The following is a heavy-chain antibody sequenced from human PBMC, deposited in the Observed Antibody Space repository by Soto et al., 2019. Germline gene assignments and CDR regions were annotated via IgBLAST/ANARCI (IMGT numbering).Heavy chain of an antibody. CDR3: AMGVVVVVPAAIPIFDY. CDR1: GGTFSSYA. J-gene: IGHJ4*02. V-gene: IGHV1-69*06. CDR2: IIPIFGTA. D-gene: IGHD2-2*01. Sequence: VASVKVSCKASGGTFSSYAISWVRQAPGQGLEWMGGIIPIFGTANYAQKFQGRVTITADKSTSTAYMELSSLRSEDTAVYYCAMGVVVVVPAAIPIFDYWGQGTLVTVSS.